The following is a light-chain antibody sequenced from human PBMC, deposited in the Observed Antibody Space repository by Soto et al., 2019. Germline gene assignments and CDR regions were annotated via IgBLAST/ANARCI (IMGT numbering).Light chain of an antibody. CDR1: QSINKW. V-gene: IGKV1-5*01. CDR3: QQYSSYSAWT. Sequence: QVTQSPSTLSASIGDRVTITCRAGQSINKWLAWHQQKPGKAPKLLIYDASSLQSGVPPRFSGSGSGTEFTLTIRSLQPDDIATYYCQQYSSYSAWTFGEGTKVDIK. CDR2: DAS. J-gene: IGKJ1*01.